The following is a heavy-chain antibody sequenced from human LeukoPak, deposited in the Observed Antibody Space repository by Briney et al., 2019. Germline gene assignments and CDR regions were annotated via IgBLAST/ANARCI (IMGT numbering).Heavy chain of an antibody. V-gene: IGHV1-69*05. CDR3: ARGAGSIAARRYYFDY. CDR2: IFPIFGTA. J-gene: IGHJ4*02. CDR1: GGTFSSYA. D-gene: IGHD6-6*01. Sequence: GASVQVSRKASGGTFSSYAISWVRQAPGQGLEGMGGIFPIFGTANYAQKFQGRVTITTDESTSTAYMELSSLRSEATAVYYCARGAGSIAARRYYFDYWGPGTLVTVSS.